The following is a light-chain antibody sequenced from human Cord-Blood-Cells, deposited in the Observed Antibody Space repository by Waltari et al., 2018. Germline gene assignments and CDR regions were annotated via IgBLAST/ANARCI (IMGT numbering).Light chain of an antibody. V-gene: IGLV3-19*01. CDR2: GKN. Sequence: SSELTQDPAVSVALGQTVRITCQGDSLRSTYASWYQQKPGHAPVRVIYGKNNRPSGIPDRFSGSSSGNTASLTITGAQAEDEADYYCNSRDSSGNFYVFGTGTKVTVL. J-gene: IGLJ1*01. CDR1: SLRSTY. CDR3: NSRDSSGNFYV.